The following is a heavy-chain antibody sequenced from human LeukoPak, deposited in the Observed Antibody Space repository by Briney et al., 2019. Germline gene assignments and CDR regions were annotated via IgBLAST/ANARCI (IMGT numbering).Heavy chain of an antibody. Sequence: SETLSLTCIVSGGSISSYYWSWIRQPAGKGLEWIGRIFTSGSTNYNPALKRGVTISVTTSKNQFSMKLRSVTAADTAVSYCARRTGYCSGGSCYGGFDPWGQGTLVTVSS. CDR2: IFTSGST. CDR1: GGSISSYY. V-gene: IGHV4-4*07. J-gene: IGHJ5*02. CDR3: ARRTGYCSGGSCYGGFDP. D-gene: IGHD2-15*01.